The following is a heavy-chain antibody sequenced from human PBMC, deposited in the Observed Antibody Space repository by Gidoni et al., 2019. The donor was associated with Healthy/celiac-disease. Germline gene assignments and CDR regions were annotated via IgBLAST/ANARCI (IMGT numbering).Heavy chain of an antibody. CDR2: ISGSGGST. CDR3: AKERYYYDSSGYYGGFDY. V-gene: IGHV3-23*01. J-gene: IGHJ4*02. CDR1: GFTFSSYA. D-gene: IGHD3-22*01. Sequence: EVQLLESGGGLVQPGGSLRLSCAASGFTFSSYAMGWVRQAPGKGLEWVSAISGSGGSTYYADSVKGRFTISRDNSKNTLYLQMNSLRAEDTAVYYCAKERYYYDSSGYYGGFDYWGQGTLVTVSS.